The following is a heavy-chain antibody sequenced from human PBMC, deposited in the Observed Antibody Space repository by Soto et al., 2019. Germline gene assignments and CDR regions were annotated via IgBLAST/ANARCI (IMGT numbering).Heavy chain of an antibody. CDR2: ISGNGAGT. CDR1: GFTFDSYA. CDR3: AKDTVGGYSFWSGYYSDGLDV. J-gene: IGHJ3*01. Sequence: EVKLLESGGGLAQPGGSLRLSCVGSGFTFDSYAISWVRQAPGKGPQWISAISGNGAGTDYAHSVKGRFTISRDNSKNTVHLQMNSLRAEDTALYYCAKDTVGGYSFWSGYYSDGLDVWGQGTMVTVSS. D-gene: IGHD3-3*01. V-gene: IGHV3-23*01.